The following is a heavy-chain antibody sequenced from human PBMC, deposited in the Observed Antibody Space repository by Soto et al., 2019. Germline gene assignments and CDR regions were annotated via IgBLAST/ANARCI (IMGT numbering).Heavy chain of an antibody. D-gene: IGHD3-10*01. CDR1: GFTVSNNY. V-gene: IGHV3-53*01. J-gene: IGHJ4*02. CDR3: GAPPGGGGY. CDR2: IYSGGYT. Sequence: EVQLVESGGGLIQPGGSLRLSCAVSGFTVSNNYMSWVRQAPGKGLEGVSVIYSGGYTAYGDSVKGRFTISRDNSKNPLHLKRKRRGAEGPAVFYCGAPPGGGGYWGQGTLVTVSS.